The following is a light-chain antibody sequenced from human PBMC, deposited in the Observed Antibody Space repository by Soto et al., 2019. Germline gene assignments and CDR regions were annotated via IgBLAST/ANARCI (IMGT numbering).Light chain of an antibody. CDR2: DAS. CDR1: QSISTY. V-gene: IGKV3-11*01. Sequence: EIVLTQSPATLSLSPGERATLSCRASQSISTYLAWYQQKPGQAPRLLIYDASNRATGIPARFSGSGSGTDFTLTISSLESEDFAFYYCQQRSNWPLTFGGGTKVEIK. J-gene: IGKJ4*01. CDR3: QQRSNWPLT.